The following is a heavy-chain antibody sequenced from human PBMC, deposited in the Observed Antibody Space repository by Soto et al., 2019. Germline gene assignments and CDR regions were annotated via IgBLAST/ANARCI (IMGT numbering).Heavy chain of an antibody. J-gene: IGHJ4*02. CDR1: GFTFSSYA. Sequence: QVQLVESGGGVVQPGRSLRLSCAASGFTFSSYAMHWVRQAPGKGLEWVAVISYDGSNKYYADSVKGRFTISRDNSKNTLYLQMNSLRAEDTAVYYCARGGWELLVNYFDYWGQGTLVTVSS. V-gene: IGHV3-30-3*01. CDR3: ARGGWELLVNYFDY. CDR2: ISYDGSNK. D-gene: IGHD1-26*01.